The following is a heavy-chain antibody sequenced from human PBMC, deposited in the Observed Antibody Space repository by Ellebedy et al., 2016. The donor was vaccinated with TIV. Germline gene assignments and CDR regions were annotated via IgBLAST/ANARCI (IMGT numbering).Heavy chain of an antibody. CDR2: IRSQDNSYAT. CDR1: GSTFSGSA. D-gene: IGHD3-22*01. Sequence: GESLKISCAASGSTFSGSAMHWVRQASGKGLEWVGRIRSQDNSYATEYTASVNGRFTISRDDSKNTAYLQMKSMETEDTAVYYCAITYYHDSSGYTIDYWGQGTLVTVTS. CDR3: AITYYHDSSGYTIDY. J-gene: IGHJ4*02. V-gene: IGHV3-73*01.